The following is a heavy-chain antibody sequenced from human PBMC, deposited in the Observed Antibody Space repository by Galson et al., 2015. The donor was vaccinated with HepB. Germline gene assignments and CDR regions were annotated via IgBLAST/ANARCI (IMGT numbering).Heavy chain of an antibody. CDR2: IWYDGSNK. Sequence: LRLSCAASGFTFSGYAMHWVRQAPGKGLEWVASIWYDGSNKYYADSVKGRFTISRDNSKNTLYLQMNSLRVEDTALYYCVRGSDQPHLWGQGTLVTVSS. D-gene: IGHD2-2*01. CDR1: GFTFSGYA. J-gene: IGHJ4*02. V-gene: IGHV3-30*04. CDR3: VRGSDQPHL.